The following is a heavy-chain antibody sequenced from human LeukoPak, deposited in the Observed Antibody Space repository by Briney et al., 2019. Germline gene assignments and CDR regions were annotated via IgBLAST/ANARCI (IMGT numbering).Heavy chain of an antibody. J-gene: IGHJ4*02. CDR1: GGTFSSYA. Sequence: ASVKVSCKASGGTFSSYAISWVRQAPGQGLEWMGGIIPIFGTANYAQKFQGRVTITADESTSTAYMELRSLRSDDTAVYYCARDPRRSGYASPADPPFDYWGQGTLVTVSS. CDR3: ARDPRRSGYASPADPPFDY. V-gene: IGHV1-69*13. CDR2: IIPIFGTA. D-gene: IGHD5-12*01.